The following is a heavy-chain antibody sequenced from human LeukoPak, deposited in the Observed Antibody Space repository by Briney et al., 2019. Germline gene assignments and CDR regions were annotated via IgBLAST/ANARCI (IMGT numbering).Heavy chain of an antibody. J-gene: IGHJ5*02. CDR2: IYPGDSDT. CDR1: GYSFTSYW. V-gene: IGHV5-51*01. CDR3: ARLRWRYCSGGSCYLENNWFDP. D-gene: IGHD2-15*01. Sequence: GESLKISCKGSGYSFTSYWIGWVRQMPGKGLEWMGIIYPGDSDTRYSPSFQGQVTISADKSISTAYLQWSSLKASDTATYYCARLRWRYCSGGSCYLENNWFDPWGQGTLVTVSS.